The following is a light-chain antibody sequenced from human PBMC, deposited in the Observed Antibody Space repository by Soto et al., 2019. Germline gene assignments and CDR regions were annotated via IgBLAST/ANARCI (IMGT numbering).Light chain of an antibody. J-gene: IGLJ2*01. CDR1: SSNIGAGYD. CDR2: GNI. CDR3: QSYDSSLSGSVV. V-gene: IGLV1-40*01. Sequence: QLVLTQPPSVSGAPGQRVTISCTGSSSNIGAGYDIHWYQQLPGTAPKLLIYGNINRPSGVPDRFSGSKSGTSASLAITGLQAEDEADYYCQSYDSSLSGSVVFGGGTQLTVL.